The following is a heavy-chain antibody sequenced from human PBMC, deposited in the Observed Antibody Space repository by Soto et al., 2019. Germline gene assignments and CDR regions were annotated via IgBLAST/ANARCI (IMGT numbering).Heavy chain of an antibody. Sequence: EMQVLQWGGGLVQPGGSLRLSCAASGFTFSTTDMSWVRQAPGKGLEWVSTIGGSGATTYYADSVTGRFTVSRDNSNNTLFVQMNNLRPDATAVYFCAKNSGWFGTWGQGALVAVSS. V-gene: IGHV3-23*01. CDR2: IGGSGATT. D-gene: IGHD3-10*01. J-gene: IGHJ5*02. CDR3: AKNSGWFGT. CDR1: GFTFSTTD.